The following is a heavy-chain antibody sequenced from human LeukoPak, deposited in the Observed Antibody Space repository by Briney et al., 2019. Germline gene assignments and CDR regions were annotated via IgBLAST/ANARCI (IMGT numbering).Heavy chain of an antibody. V-gene: IGHV1-18*01. D-gene: IGHD3-3*01. CDR1: GYTFTSYG. CDR2: ISAYNGNT. Sequence: GASVKVSCKASGYTFTSYGISWVRQAPGQGLEWMGWISAYNGNTNYAQKLQGRVTMTTDTSTSTAYMELRSLRSDDTAVYYCARASYDFWSGYYPNYFDYWGQGTLVTVSS. CDR3: ARASYDFWSGYYPNYFDY. J-gene: IGHJ4*02.